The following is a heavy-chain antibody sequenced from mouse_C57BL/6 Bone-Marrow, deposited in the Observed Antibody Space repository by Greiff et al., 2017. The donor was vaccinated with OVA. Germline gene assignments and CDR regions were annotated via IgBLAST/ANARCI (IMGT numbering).Heavy chain of an antibody. D-gene: IGHD1-1*01. J-gene: IGHJ4*01. CDR1: GFYIKDDY. V-gene: IGHV14-4*01. Sequence: VQLQQSGAELVRPGASVKLSCTVSGFYIKDDYMHWVKQRPEQGLEWIGWIDPENGATEYASKFQGKATIPADTSTNTAYLQLSSLTSEDTAVYYGTAITTVVEGYWGQGTSVTVSS. CDR2: IDPENGAT. CDR3: TAITTVVEGY.